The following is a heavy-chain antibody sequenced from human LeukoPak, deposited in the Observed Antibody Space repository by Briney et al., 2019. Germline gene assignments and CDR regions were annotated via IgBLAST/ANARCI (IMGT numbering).Heavy chain of an antibody. Sequence: PGGSLRLSCAASGFTFSNYWMHWVRQAPRKGLVWVSRINSDGSTRKYADSVKGRFTISRDNAKNTLYLQMNSLRAEDTAVYYCARRSTSGSYYDDWGQGILVTVSS. CDR1: GFTFSNYW. D-gene: IGHD3-10*01. J-gene: IGHJ4*02. CDR3: ARRSTSGSYYDD. CDR2: INSDGSTR. V-gene: IGHV3-74*03.